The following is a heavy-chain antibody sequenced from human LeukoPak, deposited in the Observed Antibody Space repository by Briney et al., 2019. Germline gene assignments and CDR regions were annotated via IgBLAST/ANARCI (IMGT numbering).Heavy chain of an antibody. V-gene: IGHV5-51*01. D-gene: IGHD5-18*01. CDR3: ARQRERGYSYDLG. Sequence: GESLKISCKGSGYSFTSYWIAWVRQMPGKGLEWMGMIYPGDSDTRYSPSFRGQVTISGDKSISTAYLQWSSLKASDTAVYYCARQRERGYSYDLGWGQGTLVTVSS. CDR2: IYPGDSDT. CDR1: GYSFTSYW. J-gene: IGHJ4*02.